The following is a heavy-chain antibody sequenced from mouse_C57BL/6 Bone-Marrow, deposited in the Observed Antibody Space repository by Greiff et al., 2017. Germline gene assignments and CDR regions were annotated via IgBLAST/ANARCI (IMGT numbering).Heavy chain of an antibody. CDR3: ARIPITTRINYYAMDY. CDR1: GFNIKNTY. Sequence: VQLQQSVAELVRPGASVKLSCTASGFNIKNTYMHWVKQRPEQGLEWIGRIDPANGNTKYAPKFQGKATIIADTSSNTAYLQLSSLTSEDTAIYYCARIPITTRINYYAMDYWGQGTSVTVSS. CDR2: IDPANGNT. D-gene: IGHD1-1*01. V-gene: IGHV14-3*01. J-gene: IGHJ4*01.